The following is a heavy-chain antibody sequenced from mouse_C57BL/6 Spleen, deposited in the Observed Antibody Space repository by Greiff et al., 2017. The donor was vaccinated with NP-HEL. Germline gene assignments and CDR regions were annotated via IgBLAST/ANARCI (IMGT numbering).Heavy chain of an antibody. CDR1: GYTFTSYW. CDR2: INPSSGYT. V-gene: IGHV1-7*01. Sequence: QVQLKQSGAELAKPGASVKLSCKASGYTFTSYWMHWVKQRPGQGLEWIGYINPSSGYTKYNQKFKDKATLTADKSSSTAYMQLSSLTYEDSAVYYCARGASVPPYYFDYWGQGTTLTVSS. D-gene: IGHD3-1*01. J-gene: IGHJ2*01. CDR3: ARGASVPPYYFDY.